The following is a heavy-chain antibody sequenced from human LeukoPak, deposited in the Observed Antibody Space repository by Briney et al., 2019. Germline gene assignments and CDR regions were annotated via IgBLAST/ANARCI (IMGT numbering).Heavy chain of an antibody. Sequence: GGSLRLSCVASGFTFSTYDMHWVRQATGKGLEWVSGIGSGGDTYYSGSVKGRFTISRENDKNSLYLQMNSLRAGDTAVYYCARGNSLDYWGQGTLVTVSS. CDR2: IGSGGDT. J-gene: IGHJ4*02. D-gene: IGHD4-23*01. CDR3: ARGNSLDY. CDR1: GFTFSTYD. V-gene: IGHV3-13*01.